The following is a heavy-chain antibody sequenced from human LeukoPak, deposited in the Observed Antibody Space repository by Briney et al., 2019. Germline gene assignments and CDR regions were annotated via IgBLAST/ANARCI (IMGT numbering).Heavy chain of an antibody. J-gene: IGHJ5*02. V-gene: IGHV1-2*02. Sequence: ASVKVSCKASGYNFRAYYIHWVRQAPGQGLEWLGYIRPMTGDTNYAQKFQDRVTFSMDTSTATAYMELRSLRSDDTAFYYCGRGVQSFDPWGQGTLVTVSP. CDR1: GYNFRAYY. CDR3: GRGVQSFDP. CDR2: IRPMTGDT.